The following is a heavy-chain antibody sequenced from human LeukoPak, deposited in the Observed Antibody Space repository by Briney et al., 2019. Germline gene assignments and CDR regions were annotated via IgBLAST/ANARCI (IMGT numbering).Heavy chain of an antibody. CDR1: GGSISSGDYY. CDR3: ARSYCGGDCYLFEYYFDY. D-gene: IGHD2-21*02. CDR2: IYYSGST. J-gene: IGHJ4*02. Sequence: SQTLSLTCTVSGGSISSGDYYWSWIRQPPGKGLEWIGYIYYSGSTYYNPSLKSRVTISVDTSKNQFSLKLSSVTAADTAVYYCARSYCGGDCYLFEYYFDYWGQGTLVTVSS. V-gene: IGHV4-30-4*01.